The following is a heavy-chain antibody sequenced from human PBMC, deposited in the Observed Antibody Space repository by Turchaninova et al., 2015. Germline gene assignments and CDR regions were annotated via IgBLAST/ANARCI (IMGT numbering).Heavy chain of an antibody. Sequence: QLQLQESGPGLAKPSKTPSLTCTFSVASIISSSYYRGWIRQPPGKGLEWIGSIYYSGTTHYNPSLKSRVTISVDTSKNQFSLKLSSVTAADTAMYYCARHRMIAAAGLDFDYWGQGTLVTVSS. D-gene: IGHD6-13*01. CDR3: ARHRMIAAAGLDFDY. CDR2: IYYSGTT. V-gene: IGHV4-39*01. CDR1: VASIISSSYY. J-gene: IGHJ4*02.